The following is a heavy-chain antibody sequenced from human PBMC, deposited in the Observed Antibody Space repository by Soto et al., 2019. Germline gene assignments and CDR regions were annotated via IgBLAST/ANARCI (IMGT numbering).Heavy chain of an antibody. CDR1: GGSISSSSYY. CDR2: SYYSGST. J-gene: IGHJ4*02. CDR3: AGNQDSGIAAAGTGGNYFDY. Sequence: QLQLQESGPGLVKPSETLSLTCNVSGGSISSSSYYWGWIRQPPGKGLEWIGSSYYSGSTYYNPSLKSRVTIAVDTSKNQFSLKLSSVTAADTAVYYCAGNQDSGIAAAGTGGNYFDYWGQGTLVTVSS. V-gene: IGHV4-39*01. D-gene: IGHD6-13*01.